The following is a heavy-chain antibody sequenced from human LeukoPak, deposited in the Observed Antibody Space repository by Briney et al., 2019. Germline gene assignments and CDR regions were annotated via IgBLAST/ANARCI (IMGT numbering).Heavy chain of an antibody. CDR3: ARTPVYYYDSSGYYYGWFDP. Sequence: SQTLSLTCAISGDSVSSNSAAWNWIRQSPSRGLEWLGRTYYRSKWYNGYAVSVKSRITINPDTSKNQFSLQLNSVTPEDTAVYYCARTPVYYYDSSGYYYGWFDPWGQGTLVTVSS. J-gene: IGHJ5*02. CDR1: GDSVSSNSAA. V-gene: IGHV6-1*01. D-gene: IGHD3-22*01. CDR2: TYYRSKWYN.